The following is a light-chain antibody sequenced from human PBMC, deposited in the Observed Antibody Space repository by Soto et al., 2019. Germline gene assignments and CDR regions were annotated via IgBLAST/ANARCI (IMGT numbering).Light chain of an antibody. Sequence: QSALTQPASVSGSPGQSITISCTGTSGDVGTYNLVSWYQQHPGRAPKLIIFEVNKRPSGVSNRLSGSKSGNTASLAISVLQADDEADYHCCSYAGRSNVVCGGGTKLTVL. V-gene: IGLV2-23*02. CDR3: CSYAGRSNVV. CDR1: SGDVGTYNL. CDR2: EVN. J-gene: IGLJ2*01.